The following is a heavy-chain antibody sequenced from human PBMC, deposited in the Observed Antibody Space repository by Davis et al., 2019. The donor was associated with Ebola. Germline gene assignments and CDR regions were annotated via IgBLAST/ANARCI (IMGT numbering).Heavy chain of an antibody. V-gene: IGHV1-18*01. CDR3: ARVLGYCSGGSCYSSDWFDP. CDR1: GYTFTSYG. J-gene: IGHJ5*02. Sequence: VSVKVSCKASGYTFTSYGINWVRQAPGQGLEWMGWISTYNGNTNYAQKLQGRVTMTTDTSTSTAYMELRSLRFDDTALYYCARVLGYCSGGSCYSSDWFDPWGQGTLVTVSS. D-gene: IGHD2-15*01. CDR2: ISTYNGNT.